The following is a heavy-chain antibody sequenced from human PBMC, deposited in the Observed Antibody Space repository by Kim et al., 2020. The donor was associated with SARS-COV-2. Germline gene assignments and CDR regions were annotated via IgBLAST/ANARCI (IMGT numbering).Heavy chain of an antibody. J-gene: IGHJ6*02. Sequence: SETLSLTCTVSGGSISSSSYYWGWIRQPPGKGLEWIGSIYYSGSTYYNPSLKSRVTISVDTSKNQFSLKLSSVTAADTAVYYCARRGGGLRYFDWLPHYYYGMDVWGQGTTVTVSS. CDR1: GGSISSSSYY. CDR3: ARRGGGLRYFDWLPHYYYGMDV. D-gene: IGHD3-9*01. V-gene: IGHV4-39*01. CDR2: IYYSGST.